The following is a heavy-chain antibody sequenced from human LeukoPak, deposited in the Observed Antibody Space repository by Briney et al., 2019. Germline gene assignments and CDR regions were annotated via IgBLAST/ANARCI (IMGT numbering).Heavy chain of an antibody. CDR1: GYTFTGYY. CDR2: INPNSGVT. Sequence: ASVKVSCKASGYTFTGYYMHWVRQAPRQQLEWMGRINPNSGVTNYAQKFKGRGSITRDTSISPAYMELSRLRSDDTAVYYCARDHGDYVDAFYIWGQGTMVTVSS. V-gene: IGHV1-2*06. D-gene: IGHD4-17*01. J-gene: IGHJ3*02. CDR3: ARDHGDYVDAFYI.